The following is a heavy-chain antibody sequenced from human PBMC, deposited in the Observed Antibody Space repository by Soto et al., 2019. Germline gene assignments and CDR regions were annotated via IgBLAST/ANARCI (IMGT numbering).Heavy chain of an antibody. D-gene: IGHD6-13*01. V-gene: IGHV4-39*01. J-gene: IGHJ4*02. Sequence: SETLSLTCTVSGGSISSSSYYWGWIRQPPGKGLEWIGSIYYSGSTYYNPSLKSRVTISVDTSKNQFSLKLSSVTAADTAVYYCARLSIAAAGTGYWGQGTLVTVSS. CDR3: ARLSIAAAGTGY. CDR1: GGSISSSSYY. CDR2: IYYSGST.